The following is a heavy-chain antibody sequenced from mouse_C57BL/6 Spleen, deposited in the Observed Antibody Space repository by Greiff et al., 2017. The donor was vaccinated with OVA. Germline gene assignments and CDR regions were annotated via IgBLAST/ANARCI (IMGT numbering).Heavy chain of an antibody. V-gene: IGHV1-22*01. D-gene: IGHD2-4*01. J-gene: IGHJ2*01. CDR1: GYTFTDYN. Sequence: VQLQQSGPELVKPGASVKMSCKASGYTFTDYNMHWVKQSHGKSLEWIGYINPNNGGTSYNQKFKGKATLTVNKSSRTTYMELRILTSEDPAVYYCARRAYYDYDETFDYWGQGTTLTVSS. CDR2: INPNNGGT. CDR3: ARRAYYDYDETFDY.